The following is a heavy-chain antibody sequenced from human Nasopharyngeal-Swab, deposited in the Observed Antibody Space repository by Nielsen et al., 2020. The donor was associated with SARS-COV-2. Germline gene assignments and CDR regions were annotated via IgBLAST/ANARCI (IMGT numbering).Heavy chain of an antibody. J-gene: IGHJ6*02. CDR2: INWNGGST. CDR1: GFTFDDYG. V-gene: IGHV3-20*01. CDR3: AREGGYCSGGSCPYYGMDV. D-gene: IGHD2-15*01. Sequence: GESRKISWAASGFTFDDYGMSGGRQAPGKGLEWDAGINWNGGSTGYADSVKGRFTISRDNAKNSLYLQMNSLRAEDTALYHCAREGGYCSGGSCPYYGMDVWGQGTTVTVSS.